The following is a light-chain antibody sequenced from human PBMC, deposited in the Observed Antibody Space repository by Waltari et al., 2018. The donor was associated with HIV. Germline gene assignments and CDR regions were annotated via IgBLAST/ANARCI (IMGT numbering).Light chain of an antibody. V-gene: IGLV7-43*01. CDR2: DTD. CDR3: LLYYGGAWV. CDR1: TRAVTSDYY. Sequence: QTVVTQEPSLTVSPGGTVTLTCASRTRAVTSDYYANWFQQKPVQAPRPLIYDTDPKHSRPPARFSGSLFGGKAALTLSAVQPEDEAEYDCLLYYGGAWVFGGGTKLTVL. J-gene: IGLJ3*02.